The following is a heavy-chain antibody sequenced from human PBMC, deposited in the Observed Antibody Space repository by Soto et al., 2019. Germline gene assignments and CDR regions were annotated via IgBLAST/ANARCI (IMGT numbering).Heavy chain of an antibody. CDR2: IYYSGSA. CDR3: ARESGDNWDYEAY. D-gene: IGHD1-7*01. CDR1: GGSISSGGYY. Sequence: SETLSLTCTVSGGSISSGGYYWSWIRQHPGKGLEWIGYIYYSGSAYYNPSLKSRVTVSIDTSKNQFFLTVNSVTAADSAVYYCARESGDNWDYEAYWGQGTPVTVSS. V-gene: IGHV4-31*03. J-gene: IGHJ4*02.